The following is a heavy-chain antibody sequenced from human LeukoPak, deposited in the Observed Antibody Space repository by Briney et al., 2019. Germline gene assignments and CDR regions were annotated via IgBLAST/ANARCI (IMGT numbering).Heavy chain of an antibody. V-gene: IGHV3-7*01. J-gene: IGHJ6*02. CDR2: IKQDGSEK. D-gene: IGHD2-15*01. Sequence: GSLRLSCAASGFTFSSYWMSWVRQGPGKGLEGVASIKQDGSEKDYVDSVKGRFTISRDNAKNSLDLQMNSLRAEDTAVYYCARDTIERGYCSGGSCPNVYYYYYGVDVWGQGTTVTVSS. CDR3: ARDTIERGYCSGGSCPNVYYYYYGVDV. CDR1: GFTFSSYW.